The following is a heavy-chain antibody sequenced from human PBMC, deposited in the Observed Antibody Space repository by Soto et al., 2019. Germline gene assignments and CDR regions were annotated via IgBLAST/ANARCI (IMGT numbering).Heavy chain of an antibody. Sequence: QVQLVQSGAEVKKPGASVKVSCKASGYTFTGYYMHWVRQAPGQGLEWMGWINPNSGGTNYAQKFKGWVTMTRDTSISTADMELSRLRSDDTAVYYCARHNGISDGMDVWGQGTTVTVSS. D-gene: IGHD1-20*01. CDR1: GYTFTGYY. CDR3: ARHNGISDGMDV. CDR2: INPNSGGT. J-gene: IGHJ6*02. V-gene: IGHV1-2*04.